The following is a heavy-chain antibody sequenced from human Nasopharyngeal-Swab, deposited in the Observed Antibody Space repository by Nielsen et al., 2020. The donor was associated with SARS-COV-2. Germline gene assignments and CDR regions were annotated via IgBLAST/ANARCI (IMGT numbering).Heavy chain of an antibody. CDR3: ALGYSYGYRYFDY. J-gene: IGHJ4*02. V-gene: IGHV1-69*01. D-gene: IGHD5-18*01. Sequence: ACCRASGGLFRCYAISWVRQAPGQGPDYMGGIIPIFGTPNYAQKFQGRVTITADESTSTAYMELSSLRSEDTAVYYCALGYSYGYRYFDYWGQGTLVTVSS. CDR2: IIPIFGTP. CDR1: GGLFRCYA.